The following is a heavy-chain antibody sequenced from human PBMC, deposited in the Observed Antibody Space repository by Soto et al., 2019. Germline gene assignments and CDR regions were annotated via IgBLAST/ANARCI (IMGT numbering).Heavy chain of an antibody. CDR2: IIPISDTT. Sequence: QVQLVQSGAEVKKPGSSVKVSCKASGGTFSSYAISWVRQAPGQGLEWMGGIIPISDTTNYAQKCQGRVTITADESTSTAYMELGSLRSEDTAVYYGARSQGSSTSLEIYYYYYYGMDVWGQGTTVTVSS. CDR3: ARSQGSSTSLEIYYYYYYGMDV. D-gene: IGHD2-2*01. J-gene: IGHJ6*02. CDR1: GGTFSSYA. V-gene: IGHV1-69*01.